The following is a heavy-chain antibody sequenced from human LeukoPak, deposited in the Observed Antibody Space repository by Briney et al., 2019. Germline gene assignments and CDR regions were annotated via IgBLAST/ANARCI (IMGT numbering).Heavy chain of an antibody. Sequence: GGSLRLSWAGSGFTLSKGAMSWVRQAAGNGLEWVSIIARSGDSTYYAASVPGRFTISRDSSKSTLFLQMNSLRAEDTAAYYCAKSKGGATNDQFDYWGQGTLVTVSS. CDR2: IARSGDST. D-gene: IGHD1-26*01. V-gene: IGHV3-23*01. CDR1: GFTLSKGA. CDR3: AKSKGGATNDQFDY. J-gene: IGHJ4*02.